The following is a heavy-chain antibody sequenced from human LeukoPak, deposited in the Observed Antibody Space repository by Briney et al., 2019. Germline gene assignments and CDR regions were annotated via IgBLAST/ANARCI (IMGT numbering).Heavy chain of an antibody. J-gene: IGHJ4*02. D-gene: IGHD2/OR15-2a*01. CDR2: IYYSGTT. Sequence: SETLSLTCTVSGGSLSDSVNYWAWARQPPGKALEWIGSIYYSGTTIYNSSLKSRVTISIDTSKNQLFLKLTSVTAADTAVYFCARSPFNLYFDFWGQGTLVPVSS. V-gene: IGHV4-39*07. CDR3: ARSPFNLYFDF. CDR1: GGSLSDSVNY.